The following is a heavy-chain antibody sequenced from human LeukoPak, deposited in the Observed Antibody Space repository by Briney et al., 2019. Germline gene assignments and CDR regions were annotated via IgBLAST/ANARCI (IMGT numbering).Heavy chain of an antibody. CDR2: ISYDGSNK. D-gene: IGHD3-9*01. CDR3: ARDQVLRYFDWLSSRDWFDP. CDR1: GFTFSSYA. Sequence: GRSLRLSCAASGFTFSSYAMHWVRQAPGKGLEWAAVISYDGSNKYYADSVKGRFTISRDNSKNTLYLQMNSLRAEDTAVYYCARDQVLRYFDWLSSRDWFDPWGQGTLVTVSS. V-gene: IGHV3-30-3*01. J-gene: IGHJ5*02.